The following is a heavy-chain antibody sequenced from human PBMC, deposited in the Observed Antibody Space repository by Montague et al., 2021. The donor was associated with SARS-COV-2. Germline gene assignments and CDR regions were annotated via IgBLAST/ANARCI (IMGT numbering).Heavy chain of an antibody. CDR1: GGSLSGHY. D-gene: IGHD1-20*01. Sequence: SETLSLTCAVYGGSLSGHYWSWIRQPPGKGLEWIGEINHSGSTNYNPSLKSRVTISLDTSKNRFSLKLSSVTAADTAVYYCARGRRRYNWRDETSYYYGMDVWGQGTTVTVSS. V-gene: IGHV4-34*01. CDR3: ARGRRRYNWRDETSYYYGMDV. CDR2: INHSGST. J-gene: IGHJ6*02.